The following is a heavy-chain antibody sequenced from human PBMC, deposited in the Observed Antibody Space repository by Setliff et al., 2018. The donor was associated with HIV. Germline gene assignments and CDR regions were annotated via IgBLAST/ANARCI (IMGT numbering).Heavy chain of an antibody. CDR1: GASVTNVLYS. CDR3: VRGPYDYVWGSYRPNYFDY. D-gene: IGHD3-16*02. V-gene: IGHV4-30-2*01. CDR2: IYHSGST. J-gene: IGHJ4*02. Sequence: SETLSLTCTVSGASVTNVLYSWSWIRQPPGKGLEWIGYIYHSGSTYSNPSLKSRVTISVDESKNQFSLKLSSVTAADTAVYYCVRGPYDYVWGSYRPNYFDYWGQGTLVTVSS.